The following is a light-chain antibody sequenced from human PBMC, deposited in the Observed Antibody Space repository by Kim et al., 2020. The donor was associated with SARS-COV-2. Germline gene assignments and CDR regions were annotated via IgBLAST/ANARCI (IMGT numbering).Light chain of an antibody. J-gene: IGLJ3*02. Sequence: ALGQTVTITCQGDRLRGYYASWFQQKSGQAPILVIYGDKNRPSGIPDRFSGSGSGNTASLTITGAQAEDEADYYCNSRDSSGNHVLFGGGTKLTVL. CDR2: GDK. CDR1: RLRGYY. V-gene: IGLV3-19*01. CDR3: NSRDSSGNHVL.